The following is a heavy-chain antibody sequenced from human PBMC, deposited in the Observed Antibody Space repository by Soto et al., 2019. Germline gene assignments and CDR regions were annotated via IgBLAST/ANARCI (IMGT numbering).Heavy chain of an antibody. D-gene: IGHD2-15*01. J-gene: IGHJ4*02. CDR1: GGSISSSSCH. V-gene: IGHV4-39*01. CDR3: ASRGTTTYCSGGSCYARGFDY. Sequence: SETLSLTCTVSGGSISSSSCHWGWIRQPPGKGLEWIASIKYSGTTFYNPSLKSRVTLSVDTSKNQFALKLSSVTAAETAVYYCASRGTTTYCSGGSCYARGFDYWGQGTLVTVSS. CDR2: IKYSGTT.